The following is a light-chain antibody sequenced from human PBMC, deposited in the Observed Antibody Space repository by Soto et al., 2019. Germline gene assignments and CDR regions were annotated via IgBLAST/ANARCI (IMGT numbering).Light chain of an antibody. J-gene: IGKJ2*01. CDR1: QSIAHY. CDR3: QQCYSTPYT. Sequence: DIQMTQSPSSLSASVGDRVTITCRASQSIAHYLMWYQQRPGKAPKLLIYAASRLQSGVPSRFSGSGSGTDCTLTISSLQPEDSANDYCQQCYSTPYTFGQGTNLEIK. V-gene: IGKV1-39*01. CDR2: AAS.